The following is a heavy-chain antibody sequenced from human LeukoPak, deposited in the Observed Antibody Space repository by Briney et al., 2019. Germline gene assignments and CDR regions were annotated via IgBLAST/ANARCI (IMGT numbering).Heavy chain of an antibody. V-gene: IGHV4-59*01. CDR3: ARSTVVNHLDF. D-gene: IGHD4-23*01. Sequence: SETLSLTCNVSGGSINSYYWSWIRQPPGMGLEWIGYIYYSGSTNYNPSLKSRVTISVDTSKNQFSLKLSSVTAADTAVYYCARSTVVNHLDFWGQGILVTVSS. J-gene: IGHJ4*02. CDR2: IYYSGST. CDR1: GGSINSYY.